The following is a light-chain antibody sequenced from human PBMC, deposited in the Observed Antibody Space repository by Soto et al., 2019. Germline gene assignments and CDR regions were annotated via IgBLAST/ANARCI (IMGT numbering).Light chain of an antibody. CDR2: EGS. J-gene: IGLJ2*01. V-gene: IGLV2-23*01. CDR1: ISDVGSYNL. CDR3: CSYAGSSTHVV. Sequence: QSALTQPASVSGSPGQSITISCTGTISDVGSYNLVSWYQHHPGKAPKLMIYEGSKRPSGVSNRFSGSKSGNTASLTISGLQTEEDADYYCCSYAGSSTHVVFGGGTKLTVL.